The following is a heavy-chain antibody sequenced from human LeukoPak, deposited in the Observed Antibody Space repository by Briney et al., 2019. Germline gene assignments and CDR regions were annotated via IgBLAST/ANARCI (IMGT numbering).Heavy chain of an antibody. Sequence: PSETLSLTCAVYGGSFSGYYWSWIRQPPGKGLEWIGEINHSGSTNYNPSLKSRVTISVDTSKNQFSLKLSSVTAADTAVYYCARGGLWTDFDYWGQGTLVTVSS. CDR2: INHSGST. J-gene: IGHJ4*02. CDR1: GGSFSGYY. D-gene: IGHD4/OR15-4a*01. CDR3: ARGGLWTDFDY. V-gene: IGHV4-34*01.